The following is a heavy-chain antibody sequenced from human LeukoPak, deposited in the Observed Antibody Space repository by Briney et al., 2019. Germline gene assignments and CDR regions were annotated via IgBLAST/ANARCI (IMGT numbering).Heavy chain of an antibody. CDR2: ISSSGSTI. D-gene: IGHD1-14*01. Sequence: GGSLRLSCAASGFTFSTYEMNWVRQAPGKGLEWVSYISSSGSTIYYADSVKGRFTVSKDNAKNSLYLQMNSLRAEDTAVYYCARVSGWFDPWGQGTLVTVSS. CDR3: ARVSGWFDP. CDR1: GFTFSTYE. V-gene: IGHV3-48*03. J-gene: IGHJ5*02.